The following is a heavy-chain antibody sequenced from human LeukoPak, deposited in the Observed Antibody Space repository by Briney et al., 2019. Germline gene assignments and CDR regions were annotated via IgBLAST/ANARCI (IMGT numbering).Heavy chain of an antibody. Sequence: ASVKVSCKASGYTFTSYDINWVRQATGQGLEWMGWMNPNSGNTGYAQKFQGRVTITRNTSISTAYMELSSLRSEDTAVYYCARGGRGKDYDFWSGYYTVAAFDIWGQGTMVTVSS. D-gene: IGHD3-3*01. V-gene: IGHV1-8*03. CDR2: MNPNSGNT. CDR3: ARGGRGKDYDFWSGYYTVAAFDI. J-gene: IGHJ3*02. CDR1: GYTFTSYD.